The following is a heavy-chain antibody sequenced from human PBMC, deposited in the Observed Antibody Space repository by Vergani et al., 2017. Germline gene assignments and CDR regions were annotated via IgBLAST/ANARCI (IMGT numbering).Heavy chain of an antibody. Sequence: VQLVESGGGLVKPGGSLRLSCAASGFTFSSYGMHWVRQAPGKGLEWVAVIWYDGSNKYYADSVKGRFTISRDNSKNTLYLQMNSLRAEDTAVYYCARDGDIASYYYYMDVWGKGTTVTVSS. CDR3: ARDGDIASYYYYMDV. CDR2: IWYDGSNK. V-gene: IGHV3-33*08. CDR1: GFTFSSYG. J-gene: IGHJ6*03. D-gene: IGHD2-15*01.